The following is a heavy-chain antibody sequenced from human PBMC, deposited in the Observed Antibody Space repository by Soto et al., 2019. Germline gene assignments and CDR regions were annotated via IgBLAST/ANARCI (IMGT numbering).Heavy chain of an antibody. J-gene: IGHJ4*02. CDR1: GFNLNNYG. Sequence: QVQLVESGGGVVQPGGALRLSCAASGFNLNNYGIHWVLQAPVKGLEWVAFTSFDGRKQFYPDSLQGRFTISRDNSKNTVYLQMSSLRPEDTAGYYCAKTIGLRLGELSPDNWGQGTLVTVSS. CDR3: AKTIGLRLGELSPDN. CDR2: TSFDGRKQ. D-gene: IGHD3-16*02. V-gene: IGHV3-30*18.